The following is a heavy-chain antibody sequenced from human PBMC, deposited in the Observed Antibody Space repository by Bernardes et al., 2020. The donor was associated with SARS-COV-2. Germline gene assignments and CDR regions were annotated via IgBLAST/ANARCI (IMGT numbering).Heavy chain of an antibody. Sequence: APLEVSCKTSGYPFTSYDINWVRQATGQGLEWMGWINPNSGNAGIAQKFQGRVIMTRDTSRSTAYMELSNLRSEDTAVYYCARGTEYRLEDLSTNAFDPWGQGTMVTVSS. D-gene: IGHD3-16*02. CDR1: GYPFTSYD. J-gene: IGHJ3*01. CDR2: INPNSGNA. CDR3: ARGTEYRLEDLSTNAFDP. V-gene: IGHV1-8*01.